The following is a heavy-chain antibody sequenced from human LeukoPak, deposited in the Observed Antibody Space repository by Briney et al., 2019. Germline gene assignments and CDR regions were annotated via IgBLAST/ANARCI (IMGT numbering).Heavy chain of an antibody. D-gene: IGHD3-16*01. CDR2: ISYEKNEE. Sequence: PGTSLRLSCAASGFTLTSYGMHWVRQAPGKGLEWVAVISYEKNEEFYADSVKGRSTISRDSSKNTLYLQMNSLRPEDTAVYYCARGLGEFSPPDYWGQGTLVTVSS. CDR3: ARGLGEFSPPDY. V-gene: IGHV3-30*03. J-gene: IGHJ4*02. CDR1: GFTLTSYG.